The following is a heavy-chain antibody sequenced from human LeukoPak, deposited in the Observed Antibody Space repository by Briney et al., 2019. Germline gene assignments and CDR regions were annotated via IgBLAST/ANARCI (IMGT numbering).Heavy chain of an antibody. J-gene: IGHJ5*02. CDR3: ARDKGYCSGGSCYYWFDP. Sequence: ASVKVSCKASGYTFKSYGISWVRQAPGQGLEWMGWISVYNGNTNYAHKFQGRVTMTTDTSTNTAYMELRSLRSDDTAVYYCARDKGYCSGGSCYYWFDPWGQGTLVTVSS. D-gene: IGHD2-15*01. CDR1: GYTFKSYG. V-gene: IGHV1-18*04. CDR2: ISVYNGNT.